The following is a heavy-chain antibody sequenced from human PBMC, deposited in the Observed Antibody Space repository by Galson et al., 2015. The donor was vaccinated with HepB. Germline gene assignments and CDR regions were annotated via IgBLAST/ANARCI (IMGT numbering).Heavy chain of an antibody. V-gene: IGHV3-33*01. CDR1: GFIFSSYA. CDR2: VWYDGSNK. CDR3: TRFYSGSFFDY. Sequence: SLRLSCAASGFIFSSYAMHWVRQAPGKGLEWVAVVWYDGSNKYYADSVKGRFTISRDNSKNTVDLQMNSLRAEDTAIYYCTRFYSGSFFDYWGQGTLVTVSS. D-gene: IGHD1-26*01. J-gene: IGHJ4*02.